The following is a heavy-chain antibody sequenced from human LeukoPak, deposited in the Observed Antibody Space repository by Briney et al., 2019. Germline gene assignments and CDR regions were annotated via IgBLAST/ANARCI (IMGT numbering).Heavy chain of an antibody. CDR1: GFTFSSYD. CDR3: ARVPYIDYGGNSSYYYYGMDV. V-gene: IGHV3-13*01. J-gene: IGHJ6*02. Sequence: GGSLRLSCAASGFTFSSYDMHWVRQATGKGLEWVSAIGTAGDTYYPGSVKGRFTISRENAKNSLYLQMNSLRAGDTAVYYCARVPYIDYGGNSSYYYYGMDVWGQGTTVTVSS. CDR2: IGTAGDT. D-gene: IGHD4-23*01.